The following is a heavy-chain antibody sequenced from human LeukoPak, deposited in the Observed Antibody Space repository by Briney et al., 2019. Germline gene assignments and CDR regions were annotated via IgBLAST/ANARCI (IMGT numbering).Heavy chain of an antibody. V-gene: IGHV4-39*07. CDR2: IYYSGST. CDR1: GGSISSSSYY. J-gene: IGHJ4*02. CDR3: AREGYSSGWYVWAGADY. Sequence: SEALSLTCTVSGGSISSSSYYWGWIRQPPGKGLEWIGSIYYSGSTYYNPSLKSRVTISVDTSKNQFSLKLSSVTAADTAVYYCAREGYSSGWYVWAGADYWGQGTLVTVSS. D-gene: IGHD6-19*01.